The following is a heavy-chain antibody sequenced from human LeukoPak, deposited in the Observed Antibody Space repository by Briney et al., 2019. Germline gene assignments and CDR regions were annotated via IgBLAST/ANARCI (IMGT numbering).Heavy chain of an antibody. V-gene: IGHV3-23*01. D-gene: IGHD4-17*01. CDR3: AKGRGTTVTSAANY. CDR1: GFTFSSYA. J-gene: IGHJ4*02. CDR2: ISGTNDNT. Sequence: GGSLRLSCAASGFTFSSYAMSWVRQAPGKGLEWVSTISGTNDNTYYADSVKDRFTISRDNSKNTLSLQMNSLRAEDTAVYYCAKGRGTTVTSAANYWGQGTLVTVSS.